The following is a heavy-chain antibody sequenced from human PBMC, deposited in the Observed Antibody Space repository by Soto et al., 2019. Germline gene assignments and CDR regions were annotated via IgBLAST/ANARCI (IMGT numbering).Heavy chain of an antibody. CDR2: IKSKTDGGTT. V-gene: IGHV3-15*07. J-gene: IGHJ4*02. D-gene: IGHD4-4*01. CDR1: GFTFSDHY. Sequence: PGGSLRLSCAVSGFTFSDHYMDWVRQAPGKGLEWVGRIKSKTDGGTTEYAAPVKGRFTISRDDSKNTLYLQMNSLKTEDTAVYYCVRGGNYPFDYWGQGTLVTVSS. CDR3: VRGGNYPFDY.